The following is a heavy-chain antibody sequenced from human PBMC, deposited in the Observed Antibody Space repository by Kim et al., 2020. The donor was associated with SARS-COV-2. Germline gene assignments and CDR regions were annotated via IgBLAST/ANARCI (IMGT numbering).Heavy chain of an antibody. CDR3: ARAPNDFWSGYPYYFDY. CDR2: LYYSGNT. D-gene: IGHD3-3*01. J-gene: IGHJ4*02. V-gene: IGHV4-61*01. CDR1: GGSVSSGSYF. Sequence: SETLSLTCTVSGGSVSSGSYFWGWIRQPPGKGLEWIGYLYYSGNTNYNPSLQSRVTMSLDTSKNQFSLKLRSVTAADTAVYYCARAPNDFWSGYPYYFDYWGQGTLVTVSS.